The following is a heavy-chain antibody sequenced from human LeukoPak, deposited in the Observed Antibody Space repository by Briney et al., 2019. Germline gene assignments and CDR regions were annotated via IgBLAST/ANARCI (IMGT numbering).Heavy chain of an antibody. CDR3: ARHAQYDFWSGYILRPHYYYYGMDV. J-gene: IGHJ6*02. CDR1: GGSISSSSYY. CDR2: IYYSGST. V-gene: IGHV4-39*01. Sequence: PSETLSLTCTVSGGSISSSSYYWGWIRQPPGKGLEWIGSIYYSGSTYYNPSLKSRVTISVDTSKNQFSLKLSSVTAADTAVYYRARHAQYDFWSGYILRPHYYYYGMDVWGQGTTVTVSS. D-gene: IGHD3-3*01.